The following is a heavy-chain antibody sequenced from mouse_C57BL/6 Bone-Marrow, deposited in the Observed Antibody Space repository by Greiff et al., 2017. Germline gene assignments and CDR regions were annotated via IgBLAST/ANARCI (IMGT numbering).Heavy chain of an antibody. D-gene: IGHD1-1*01. CDR3: ARKGYYGSKSYYAMDY. CDR1: GFSLTSYG. Sequence: VKLQQSGPGLVQPSQSLSITCTVSGFSLTSYGVHWVRQSPGKGLEWLGVIWSGGSTDYTAAFISRLSISNDTSKSPVCFKMNNLRADDSAIYYCARKGYYGSKSYYAMDYWGQGTSVTVAS. J-gene: IGHJ4*01. V-gene: IGHV2-2*01. CDR2: IWSGGST.